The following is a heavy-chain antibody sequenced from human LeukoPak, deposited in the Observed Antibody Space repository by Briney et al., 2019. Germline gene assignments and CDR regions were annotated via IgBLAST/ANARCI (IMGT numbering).Heavy chain of an antibody. Sequence: GGSLRLSCAASGFTFSTYAMSWVRPAPGKGLEWVSTFTGGEGITHYADSVKGRFTISRDNSKNTLYLQMNSLRVEDTAVYYCAKDMGRGWCYFDYWGQGTLVTVSS. D-gene: IGHD6-19*01. J-gene: IGHJ4*02. CDR2: FTGGEGIT. CDR3: AKDMGRGWCYFDY. CDR1: GFTFSTYA. V-gene: IGHV3-23*01.